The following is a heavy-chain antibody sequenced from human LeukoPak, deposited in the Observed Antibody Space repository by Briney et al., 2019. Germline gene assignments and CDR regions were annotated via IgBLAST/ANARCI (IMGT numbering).Heavy chain of an antibody. D-gene: IGHD3-10*01. CDR1: GFTFRSYE. V-gene: IGHV3-48*03. CDR3: ARADDYYGSDSYRDGLDY. J-gene: IGHJ4*02. CDR2: ISYSGSSK. Sequence: GGSLRLSCAVSGFTFRSYEMNWVRQAPGKGLEWVSYISYSGSSKYYADSVKGRFTISRDNAKNSLFLQMNSLRAEDTAIYYCARADDYYGSDSYRDGLDYWGQGTLVTVSS.